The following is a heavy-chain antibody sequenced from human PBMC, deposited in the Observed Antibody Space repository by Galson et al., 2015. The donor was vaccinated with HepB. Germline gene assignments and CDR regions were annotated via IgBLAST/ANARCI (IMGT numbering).Heavy chain of an antibody. D-gene: IGHD1-26*01. CDR3: ATKVYSGSSAGAFDI. CDR2: FDPEDGET. Sequence: SVKVSCKVSGYTLTELSMHWVRQAPGKGLEWMGGFDPEDGETIYAQKFQGRVTMTEDTSTDTAYMELSSLRSEDTAVYYCATKVYSGSSAGAFDIWGQGTMVTVSS. CDR1: GYTLTELS. J-gene: IGHJ3*02. V-gene: IGHV1-24*01.